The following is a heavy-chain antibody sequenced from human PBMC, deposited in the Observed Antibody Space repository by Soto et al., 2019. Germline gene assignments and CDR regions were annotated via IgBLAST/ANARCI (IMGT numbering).Heavy chain of an antibody. CDR2: IIPIFGTA. Sequence: QVQLVQSGAEVKKPGSSVKVSCKASGGTFSSYAISWVRQAPGQGLEWMGGIIPIFGTANYAQKFQGRVTITADESTSTAYMELSSLRSEDTAVYYCAIPSQTEYSSSPLTRYYYYGMDVWGQGTTVTVSS. D-gene: IGHD6-6*01. V-gene: IGHV1-69*01. CDR1: GGTFSSYA. CDR3: AIPSQTEYSSSPLTRYYYYGMDV. J-gene: IGHJ6*02.